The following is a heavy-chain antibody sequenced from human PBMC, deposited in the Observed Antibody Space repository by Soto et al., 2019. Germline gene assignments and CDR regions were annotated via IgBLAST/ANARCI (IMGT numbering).Heavy chain of an antibody. Sequence: EVQLLESGGGLVQPGGSLRLSCAASGFTFSNYAVTWVRQAPGKGLEWVSTISGSGGSTYYADSVKGRFTISRDNSKNTLYLEMNSRRAEDTAVYYCAKDQGSSWYEIDYWGQGTRVTVSS. V-gene: IGHV3-23*01. CDR3: AKDQGSSWYEIDY. CDR1: GFTFSNYA. J-gene: IGHJ4*02. CDR2: ISGSGGST. D-gene: IGHD6-13*01.